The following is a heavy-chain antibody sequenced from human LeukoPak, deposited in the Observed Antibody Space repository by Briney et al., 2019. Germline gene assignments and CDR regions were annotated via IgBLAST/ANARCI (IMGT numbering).Heavy chain of an antibody. J-gene: IGHJ3*02. CDR2: IYHSGST. Sequence: PSETLSLTCTVSGYSISSGYYWGWIRQPPGKGLEWIGSIYHSGSTYYNPSLKSRVTISVDTSKNQFSLKLSSVTAADTAVYYSARDRDERGYSSSWYGFGAFDIWGQGTMVTVSS. D-gene: IGHD6-13*01. CDR1: GYSISSGYY. V-gene: IGHV4-38-2*02. CDR3: ARDRDERGYSSSWYGFGAFDI.